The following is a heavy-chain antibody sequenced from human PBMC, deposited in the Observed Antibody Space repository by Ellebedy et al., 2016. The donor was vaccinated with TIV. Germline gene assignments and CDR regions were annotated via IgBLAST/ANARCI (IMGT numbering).Heavy chain of an antibody. Sequence: ASVKVSCXASGYTFSSYHINWVRQTTGQGLEWMGWMDPNSGDTAYAQKFQGRVTMTRNTSISTAYMELRSLRSEDTAVYYCARVLLNELNPWGQGTLVTVSS. V-gene: IGHV1-8*01. CDR2: MDPNSGDT. CDR1: GYTFSSYH. CDR3: ARVLLNELNP. D-gene: IGHD1-1*01. J-gene: IGHJ5*02.